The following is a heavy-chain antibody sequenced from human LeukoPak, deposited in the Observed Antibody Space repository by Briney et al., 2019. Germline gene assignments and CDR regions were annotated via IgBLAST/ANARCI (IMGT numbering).Heavy chain of an antibody. CDR2: IDHSGST. J-gene: IGHJ4*02. V-gene: IGHV4-34*01. CDR3: ARRRSSGWYYFDY. Sequence: SETLSHTCAVFGGSFSGYYWSWIRQPPGKGLEWIGEIDHSGSTNYNPSMKSRVTMSVDTSKSQVSLTVTSVTAADTAVYYCARRRSSGWYYFDYWGQGTLVTVSS. D-gene: IGHD6-19*01. CDR1: GGSFSGYY.